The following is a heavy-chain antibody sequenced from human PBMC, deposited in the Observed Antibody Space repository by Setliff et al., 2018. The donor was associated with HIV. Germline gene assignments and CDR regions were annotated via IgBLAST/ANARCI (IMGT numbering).Heavy chain of an antibody. V-gene: IGHV3-30*02. CDR3: AKVLVFGIDVFDI. CDR1: GFTFSDYG. Sequence: GGSLRLSCAPSGFTFSDYGIHWVRQAPGKGLEWLTYIRYDASNKFYADSVKGRFTISRDNSKNTLYLQMSSLRDEDTAVYYCAKVLVFGIDVFDIWGQGTMVTVSS. CDR2: IRYDASNK. J-gene: IGHJ3*02. D-gene: IGHD3-10*02.